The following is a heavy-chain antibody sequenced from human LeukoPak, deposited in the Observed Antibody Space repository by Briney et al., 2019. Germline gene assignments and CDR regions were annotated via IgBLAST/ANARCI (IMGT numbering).Heavy chain of an antibody. J-gene: IGHJ4*02. CDR2: IYWDDDK. D-gene: IGHD6-13*01. CDR1: GFSLSTSGVG. CDR3: AHRAAAGEFDY. V-gene: IGHV2-5*02. Sequence: ESGPTLGNPTQTLTLTCTFSGFSLSTSGVGVGWIRQPPGKALEWLAIIYWDDDKRYSPSLKSRLIITKDTSKNQVVLTMTNMDPVDTATYYCAHRAAAGEFDYWGQGTLVTVSS.